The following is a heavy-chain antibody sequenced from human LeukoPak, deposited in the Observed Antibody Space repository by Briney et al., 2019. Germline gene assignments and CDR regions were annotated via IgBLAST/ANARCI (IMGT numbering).Heavy chain of an antibody. D-gene: IGHD2-2*02. J-gene: IGHJ5*02. CDR3: ARGPYAYTSSATLGLYNWFDP. V-gene: IGHV5-51*01. CDR2: IYPGDSHT. CDR1: GYSFPNYW. Sequence: ESLKISCKGSGYSFPNYWIGWVRQMPGKGLEWMGIIYPGDSHTRYSPSFQDQVTISVDKSISTAYLQWSSLKASDTAMYYCARGPYAYTSSATLGLYNWFDPWGQGSLVTVSS.